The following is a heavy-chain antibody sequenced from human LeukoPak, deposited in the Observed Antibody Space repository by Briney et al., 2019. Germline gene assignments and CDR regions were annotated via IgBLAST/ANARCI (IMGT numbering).Heavy chain of an antibody. CDR3: ARDRGGNSARYRYYFDY. CDR2: ISAYNGNT. D-gene: IGHD4-23*01. J-gene: IGHJ4*02. Sequence: ASVKVSCKASGYTFTSYGISWVRQAPGQGLEWMGWISAYNGNTNYAQKLQGRVTMTTDTSTSTAYMELSSLRSEDTAVYYCARDRGGNSARYRYYFDYWGQGTLVTVSS. CDR1: GYTFTSYG. V-gene: IGHV1-18*01.